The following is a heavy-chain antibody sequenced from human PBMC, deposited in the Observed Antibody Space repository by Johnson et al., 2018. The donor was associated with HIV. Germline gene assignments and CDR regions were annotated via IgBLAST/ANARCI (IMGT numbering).Heavy chain of an antibody. J-gene: IGHJ3*02. Sequence: EVQLVESGGGVVQPGRSLRLSCAASGFTVSSNYMSWVRQAPGKGLEWVSVISGSGDRTSYADFAKGRFTISRDNSKNSLYLQMNSLRAEDTALYYCQGDSGSYHGNDAFDIWGQGTMVTVSS. V-gene: IGHV3-23*04. CDR2: ISGSGDRT. CDR1: GFTVSSNY. D-gene: IGHD1-26*01. CDR3: QGDSGSYHGNDAFDI.